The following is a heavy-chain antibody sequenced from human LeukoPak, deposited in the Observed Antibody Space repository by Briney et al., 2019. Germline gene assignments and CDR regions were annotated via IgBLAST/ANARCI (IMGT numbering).Heavy chain of an antibody. CDR3: ARTKWFGELKGAFDI. V-gene: IGHV1-46*01. CDR2: INPSGGST. CDR1: GYTFTSYY. Sequence: GASVKVSCKASGYTFTSYYMHWVRQATGQGLEWMGIINPSGGSTSYAQKFQGRVTMTRDTSTSTVYMELSSLRSEDTAVYYCARTKWFGELKGAFDIWGQGTMVTVSS. D-gene: IGHD3-10*01. J-gene: IGHJ3*02.